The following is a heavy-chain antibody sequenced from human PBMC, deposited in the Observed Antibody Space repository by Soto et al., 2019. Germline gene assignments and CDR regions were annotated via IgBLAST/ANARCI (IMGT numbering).Heavy chain of an antibody. CDR2: IYHSGST. CDR3: ASGNYPKTFDY. Sequence: PSETLSLTCGVSGGSITSSVSSWSWIRQPPGKGLEWIGYIYHSGSTSYNPSLKSRVTMSVDRSKNQFSLKLSSVTAADTAVYYCASGNYPKTFDYWGPGTLVTVSS. J-gene: IGHJ4*02. CDR1: GGSITSSVSS. V-gene: IGHV4-30-2*01. D-gene: IGHD3-22*01.